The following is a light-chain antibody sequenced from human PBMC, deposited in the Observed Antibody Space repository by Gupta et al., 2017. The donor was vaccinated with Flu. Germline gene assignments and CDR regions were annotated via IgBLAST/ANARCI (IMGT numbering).Light chain of an antibody. V-gene: IGLV3-9*01. CDR3: QVWDSNTAM. CDR2: RNK. Sequence: SYDLTQPLSVSVALGQTAKITCGRTNIGSKSVQWYQQKPGQAPVMVIYRNKNRPSGIPERFSGSNSGNMATLTISRAQVGDEADYFCQVWDSNTAMFGGGTKLTVL. J-gene: IGLJ3*02. CDR1: NIGSKS.